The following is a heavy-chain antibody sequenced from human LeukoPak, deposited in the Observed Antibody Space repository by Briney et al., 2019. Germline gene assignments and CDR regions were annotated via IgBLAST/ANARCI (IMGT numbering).Heavy chain of an antibody. Sequence: SQTLSLTCTVSGGSISSGGYYWSSIRQHPGKGLEWIGYIYYSGSTYYNPSLKSRVTISVDTSKNQFSLKLSSVTAADTAVYCCPRDSSGYYGVLDYWGQGTLVTVSS. J-gene: IGHJ4*02. CDR2: IYYSGST. CDR1: GGSISSGGYY. V-gene: IGHV4-31*03. D-gene: IGHD3-22*01. CDR3: PRDSSGYYGVLDY.